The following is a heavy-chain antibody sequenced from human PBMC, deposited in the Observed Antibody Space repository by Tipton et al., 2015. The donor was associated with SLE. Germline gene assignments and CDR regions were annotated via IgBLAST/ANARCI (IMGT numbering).Heavy chain of an antibody. D-gene: IGHD3-22*01. CDR2: ISSSSSYI. V-gene: IGHV3-21*01. CDR3: ARDGFDSSGYYPPFDY. Sequence: GSLRLSCAASGFTFTTYSMNWVRQAPGKGLEWVSSISSSSSYIYYADSVKGRFTISRDNAKNSLYLQMNSLRAEDTAVYYCARDGFDSSGYYPPFDYWGQGTLVTVSS. J-gene: IGHJ4*02. CDR1: GFTFTTYS.